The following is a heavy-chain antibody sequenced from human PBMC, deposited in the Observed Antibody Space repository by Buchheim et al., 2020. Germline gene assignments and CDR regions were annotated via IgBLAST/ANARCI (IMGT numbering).Heavy chain of an antibody. Sequence: EVQLVESGGGLVKPGGSLRLSCAASGFTFSSYSMNWVRQAPGKGLECVSSISSSSSYIYYAASVKGRFTISRDNAKNSLYLQMNSLRAEDTAVYYCARDHYGDHYGALDYWGQGTL. J-gene: IGHJ4*02. D-gene: IGHD4-17*01. CDR2: ISSSSSYI. CDR3: ARDHYGDHYGALDY. V-gene: IGHV3-21*01. CDR1: GFTFSSYS.